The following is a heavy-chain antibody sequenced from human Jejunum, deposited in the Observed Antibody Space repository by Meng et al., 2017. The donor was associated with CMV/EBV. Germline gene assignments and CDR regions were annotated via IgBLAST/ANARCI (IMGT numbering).Heavy chain of an antibody. Sequence: EVSGLGASDNHMAWLRQFPGKGLEWVSTLYMGSAHYASSVEGRFSISRDNVKNMMFLQMNGLTTEDTAVYYCAREMSGAWSGYFDYWGPGGLVTVSS. V-gene: IGHV3-53*01. J-gene: IGHJ4*02. D-gene: IGHD3-3*01. CDR1: GLGASDNH. CDR3: AREMSGAWSGYFDY. CDR2: LYMGSA.